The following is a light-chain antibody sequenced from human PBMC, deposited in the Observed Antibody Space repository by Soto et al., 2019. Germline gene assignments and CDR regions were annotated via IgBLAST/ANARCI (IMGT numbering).Light chain of an antibody. V-gene: IGKV3-20*01. CDR1: QSVSSSY. CDR2: GAS. J-gene: IGKJ5*01. CDR3: QQYGSSPLT. Sequence: EIVLTQSPGAVSLSPGERATLYCSASQSVSSSYLAWYQQKPGQAPRLLIYGASSRATGIPDRFSGSGSGTDFTLTISRLEPEDFAVYYCQQYGSSPLTFGQGTRLENK.